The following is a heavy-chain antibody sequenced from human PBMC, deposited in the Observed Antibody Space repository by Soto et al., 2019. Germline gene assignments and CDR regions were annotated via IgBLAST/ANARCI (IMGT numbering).Heavy chain of an antibody. V-gene: IGHV1-2*02. CDR1: GYPVTAYY. J-gene: IGHJ3*02. D-gene: IGHD3-3*01. Sequence: QLHLVQSGAVVKKPGASVTVSCSASGYPVTAYYMHWVRQAPGRGLEWMGGINPATGAAKYTQTFRGRVTMTRDTSTSTVFMELSGLPSEDPAVFYCARGGGVGVAGSAAFDMWGQGTLVTVSS. CDR2: INPATGAA. CDR3: ARGGGVGVAGSAAFDM.